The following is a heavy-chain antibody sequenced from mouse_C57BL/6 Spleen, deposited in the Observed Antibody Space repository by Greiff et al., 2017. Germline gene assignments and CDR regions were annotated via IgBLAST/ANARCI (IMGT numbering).Heavy chain of an antibody. CDR3: ARGRGYDGYWYFDV. CDR1: GYSITSGYY. V-gene: IGHV3-6*01. J-gene: IGHJ1*03. CDR2: ISYDGSN. Sequence: EVQLQESGPGLVKPSQSLSLTCSVTGYSITSGYYWNWIRQFPGNKLEWMGYISYDGSNNYNPSLKNRISITRDTSKNQFFLKLNAVTTEDTATYYCARGRGYDGYWYFDVWGTGTTVTVSS. D-gene: IGHD2-3*01.